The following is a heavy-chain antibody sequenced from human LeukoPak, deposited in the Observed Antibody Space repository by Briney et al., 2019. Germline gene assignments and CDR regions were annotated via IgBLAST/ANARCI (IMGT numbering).Heavy chain of an antibody. D-gene: IGHD3-3*01. CDR1: GFTFSSYT. Sequence: GGSLRLSCAASGFTFSSYTMNWVRQAPGKGLEWVSSISGSRTYIYYADSVKGRFTISRDNAKNSLYLQMNSLRAEDTAVYYCARGNYDLWSGSYEYFYHWGQGTLVTVSS. J-gene: IGHJ1*01. CDR2: ISGSRTYI. V-gene: IGHV3-21*06. CDR3: ARGNYDLWSGSYEYFYH.